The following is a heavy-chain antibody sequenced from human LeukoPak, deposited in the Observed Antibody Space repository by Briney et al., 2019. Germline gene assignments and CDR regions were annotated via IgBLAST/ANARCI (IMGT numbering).Heavy chain of an antibody. V-gene: IGHV3-48*03. J-gene: IGHJ6*02. D-gene: IGHD3-10*01. CDR1: GFIFSSFE. Sequence: GGSLRLSCAASGFIFSSFEMSWVRQAPGKGLQWVSYIDSSGNTRYYADSVKGRFTISRDNAQNSLYLQMNSLRVEDTAVYYSARSFRRYGMDVWGQGTTVTVSS. CDR2: IDSSGNTR. CDR3: ARSFRRYGMDV.